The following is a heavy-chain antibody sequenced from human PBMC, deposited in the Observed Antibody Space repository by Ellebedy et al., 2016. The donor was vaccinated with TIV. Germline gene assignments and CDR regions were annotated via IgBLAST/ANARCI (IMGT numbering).Heavy chain of an antibody. J-gene: IGHJ4*02. Sequence: GGSLRLXCAASGFTFSSYGMHWVRQAPGKGLEWVAVIWYDGSNKYYADSVKGRFTISRDNSKNTLYLQMNSLRAEDTAVYYCARGGAGRRYYFDYWGQGTLVTVSS. CDR2: IWYDGSNK. D-gene: IGHD2-15*01. CDR3: ARGGAGRRYYFDY. V-gene: IGHV3-33*01. CDR1: GFTFSSYG.